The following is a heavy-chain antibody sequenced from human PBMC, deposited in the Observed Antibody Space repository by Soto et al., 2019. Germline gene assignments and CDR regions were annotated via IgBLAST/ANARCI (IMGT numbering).Heavy chain of an antibody. J-gene: IGHJ5*02. D-gene: IGHD4-17*01. CDR3: ARDLGDYGDTRHNWFDP. CDR2: INAGNGNT. CDR1: GYTFTSYA. Sequence: QVQLVQSGAEVKKPGASVKVSCKASGYTFTSYAMHWVRQAPGQRLEWMGWINAGNGNTTYSQKFQGRVTITRDTSASTAYMELSSLRSEDTAVYYCARDLGDYGDTRHNWFDPWGQGTLVTVSS. V-gene: IGHV1-3*01.